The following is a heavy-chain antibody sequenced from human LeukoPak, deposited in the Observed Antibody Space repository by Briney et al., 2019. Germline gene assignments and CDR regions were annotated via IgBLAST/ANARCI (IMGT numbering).Heavy chain of an antibody. V-gene: IGHV3-20*04. CDR1: GFTFDDHG. CDR2: INWNGGST. CDR3: ARGPSGYHNT. J-gene: IGHJ4*02. Sequence: PGGSLRLSCAAFGFTFDDHGMSWVRQAPGKGLEWVSGINWNGGSTGYGDSVKGRFTISRDNAKNSLYLQMNSLRAEDTAVYYCARGPSGYHNTGGQGTLVTVSS. D-gene: IGHD5-12*01.